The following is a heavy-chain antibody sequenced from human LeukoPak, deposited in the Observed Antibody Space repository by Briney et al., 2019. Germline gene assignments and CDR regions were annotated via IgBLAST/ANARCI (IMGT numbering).Heavy chain of an antibody. CDR2: ISGSGGNT. CDR1: GFTFSSHG. J-gene: IGHJ5*02. V-gene: IGHV3-23*01. D-gene: IGHD3-16*01. Sequence: PGGSLRLSCAASGFTFSSHGMNWVRQAPGKGLEWVSGISGSGGNTYYADSVKGRFTISRDNSKNTLYLQVNSLRAEDTAVYYCAKDDNYIRFLSWGQGTLVTVSS. CDR3: AKDDNYIRFLS.